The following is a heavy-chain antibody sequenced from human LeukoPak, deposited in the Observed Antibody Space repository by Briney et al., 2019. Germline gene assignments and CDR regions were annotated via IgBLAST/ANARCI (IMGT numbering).Heavy chain of an antibody. V-gene: IGHV3-23*01. CDR3: AKGLKTLGDY. D-gene: IGHD3-16*01. J-gene: IGHJ4*02. Sequence: GGSLRLSCAASGFTFSIYAMSWVRQAPGKGLEWVSAISGSGVSTYYADSVKGRFTISRDNSKNTLYLQMNSLRVEDTAVYYCAKGLKTLGDYWGQGTLVTVSS. CDR2: ISGSGVST. CDR1: GFTFSIYA.